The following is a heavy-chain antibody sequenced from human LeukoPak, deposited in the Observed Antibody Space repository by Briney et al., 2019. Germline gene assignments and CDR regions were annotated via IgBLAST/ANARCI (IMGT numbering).Heavy chain of an antibody. J-gene: IGHJ5*02. CDR1: GYSFTSYW. Sequence: PGESLKISCKGSGYSFTSYWIGWVRQMPGKGLGWMGIIYPGDSDTRYCPSFQGQFTISADKSISTAYLQWSSLKASDTAMYYCARLSSSWSGVRWFDPWGQGTLVTVSS. D-gene: IGHD6-13*01. CDR2: IYPGDSDT. V-gene: IGHV5-51*01. CDR3: ARLSSSWSGVRWFDP.